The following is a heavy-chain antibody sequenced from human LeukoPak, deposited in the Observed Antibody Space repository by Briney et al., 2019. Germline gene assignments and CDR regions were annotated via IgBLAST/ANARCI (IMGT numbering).Heavy chain of an antibody. CDR3: ARAKTYYYDSSGYSKDFDY. J-gene: IGHJ4*02. D-gene: IGHD3-22*01. Sequence: SETLSLTCTVSGGSISSSSYYWGWIRQPPGKGLEWIGSIYYSGSTYYNPSLKSRVTISVDTSKNQFSLKLSSVTAADTAVYYCARAKTYYYDSSGYSKDFDYWGQGTLVTVSS. CDR2: IYYSGST. V-gene: IGHV4-39*01. CDR1: GGSISSSSYY.